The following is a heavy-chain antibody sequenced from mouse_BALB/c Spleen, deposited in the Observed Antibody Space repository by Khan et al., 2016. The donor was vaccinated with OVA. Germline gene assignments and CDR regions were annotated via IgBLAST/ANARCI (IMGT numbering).Heavy chain of an antibody. D-gene: IGHD2-14*01. Sequence: VQLQESGAELARPGASVKMSCKASGYTFTSHTMHWVKQRPGQGLEWIGYINPRSSYTNYNQKFNDKATLTADKSSSTAYMQLSSLTSEDSAVYYCARRTTEYAMDYWGQGTSVTVSS. CDR2: INPRSSYT. CDR1: GYTFTSHT. V-gene: IGHV1-4*01. CDR3: ARRTTEYAMDY. J-gene: IGHJ4*01.